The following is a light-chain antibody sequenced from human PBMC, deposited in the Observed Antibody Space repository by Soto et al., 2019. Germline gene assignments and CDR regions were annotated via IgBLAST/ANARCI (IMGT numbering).Light chain of an antibody. CDR2: EVS. Sequence: QSVLTQPASVSGSPGQSITISCTGTSSDVGGYNYVSWYQQHPGKAPKLMIYEVSNRPSGVPDRFSGSKSGNTASLTVSGLQAEDEADYYCSSYAGSNNLGVFGTGTKLTVL. CDR3: SSYAGSNNLGV. V-gene: IGLV2-8*01. J-gene: IGLJ1*01. CDR1: SSDVGGYNY.